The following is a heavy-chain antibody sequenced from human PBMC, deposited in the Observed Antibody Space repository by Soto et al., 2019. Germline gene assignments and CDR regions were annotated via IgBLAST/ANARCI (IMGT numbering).Heavy chain of an antibody. Sequence: GGSLRLSCAASRFTFSTYEMHWVRQAPGKGLEWVSCISSSGSTVYYADSVKGRFTISRDNSRNSLYLQMNSLRDEDTALYYCVRYCSSTLCNGVATRTFDYWGQGTLVTVSS. D-gene: IGHD5-12*01. CDR3: VRYCSSTLCNGVATRTFDY. CDR2: ISSSGSTV. J-gene: IGHJ4*02. CDR1: RFTFSTYE. V-gene: IGHV3-48*03.